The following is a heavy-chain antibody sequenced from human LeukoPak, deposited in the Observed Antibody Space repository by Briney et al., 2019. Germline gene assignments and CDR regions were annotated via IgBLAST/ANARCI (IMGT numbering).Heavy chain of an antibody. J-gene: IGHJ6*03. CDR1: GFTVSSNY. V-gene: IGHV3-53*01. D-gene: IGHD1-1*01. CDR3: ARHGILYYYYMDV. Sequence: GGSLRLSCAASGFTVSSNYMSWVRQAPGKGLEWVSVIYSGGSTYYADSVKGRFTISRDNSKNTLYLHMNSLRAEDTAVYYCARHGILYYYYMDVWGKGTTVTVSS. CDR2: IYSGGST.